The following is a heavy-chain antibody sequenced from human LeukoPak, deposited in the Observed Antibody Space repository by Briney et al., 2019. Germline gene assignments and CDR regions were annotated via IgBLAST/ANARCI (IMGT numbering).Heavy chain of an antibody. D-gene: IGHD3-22*01. CDR3: ARDRLPEYYDSSGYYYY. CDR2: IIPIFGTA. CDR1: GGTFSSYA. Sequence: GASVKFSCKASGGTFSSYAISWVRQAPGQGLEWMGGIIPIFGTANYAQKFQGRVTITTDESTSTAYMELSSLRSEDTAVYYCARDRLPEYYDSSGYYYYWGQGTLVTVSS. J-gene: IGHJ4*02. V-gene: IGHV1-69*05.